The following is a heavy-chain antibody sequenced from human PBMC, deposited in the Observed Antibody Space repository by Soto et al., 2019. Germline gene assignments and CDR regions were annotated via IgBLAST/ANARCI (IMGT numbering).Heavy chain of an antibody. Sequence: QVQLQESGPGLVKPSETLSLTCTVSGGSISSYYWSWIRQPPGKGLEWIGYIYYSGSTNYNPSLKSRVTISVDTSKNQFSLKLSSVTAADTAVYYCARVAYGAACYFDYWGQGTLVTGSS. V-gene: IGHV4-59*01. J-gene: IGHJ4*02. CDR3: ARVAYGAACYFDY. D-gene: IGHD3-10*01. CDR1: GGSISSYY. CDR2: IYYSGST.